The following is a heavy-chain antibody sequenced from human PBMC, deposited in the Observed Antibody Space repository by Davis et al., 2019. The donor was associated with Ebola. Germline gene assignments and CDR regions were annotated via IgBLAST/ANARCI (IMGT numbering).Heavy chain of an antibody. CDR2: ISAYNGNT. D-gene: IGHD3-16*01. V-gene: IGHV1-18*04. CDR1: ADTFTSYG. CDR3: ARRGTGWFDP. Sequence: ASALVSCKASADTFTSYGISWVRQAPGQGLEWMGWISAYNGNTNYAQKLQGRVTMTRDTSTSTVYMELRSLRSDDTAVYYCARRGTGWFDPWGQGTLVTVSS. J-gene: IGHJ5*02.